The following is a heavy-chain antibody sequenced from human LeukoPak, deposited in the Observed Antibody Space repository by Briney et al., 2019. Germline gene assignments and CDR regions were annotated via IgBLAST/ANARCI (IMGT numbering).Heavy chain of an antibody. Sequence: GASVKVSCKASGYTSTSYGLSWVRQAPGQGLEWMGWISAYNGNANYAQKLQGRVTMTTDTSTSTAYMELRSLRSDDTAVYYCARDKPPHPALDYWGQGTLVTVSS. CDR1: GYTSTSYG. CDR3: ARDKPPHPALDY. J-gene: IGHJ4*02. CDR2: ISAYNGNA. V-gene: IGHV1-18*01.